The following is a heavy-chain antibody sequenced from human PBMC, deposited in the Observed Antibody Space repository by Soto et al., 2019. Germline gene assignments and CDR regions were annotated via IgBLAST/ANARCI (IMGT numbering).Heavy chain of an antibody. CDR1: GGSFSEYY. CDR2: IKDVNRGGST. V-gene: IGHV4-34*01. CDR3: ARGRTTEIQYYDYVWGSYRYGFYY. D-gene: IGHD3-16*02. J-gene: IGHJ4*02. Sequence: SETLSLTCAVYGGSFSEYYWSWIRQSPGKGLEWIGEIKDVNRGGSTNFNPSLKSRVTISVATSKNQFSLKLSSVTAADTAVYYCARGRTTEIQYYDYVWGSYRYGFYYWGQGTLVTVSS.